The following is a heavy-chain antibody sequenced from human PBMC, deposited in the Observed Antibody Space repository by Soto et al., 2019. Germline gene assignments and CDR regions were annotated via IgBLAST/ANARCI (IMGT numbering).Heavy chain of an antibody. V-gene: IGHV3-30-3*01. D-gene: IGHD6-13*01. Sequence: GGSLRLSCAASGFTFSSYAMHWVRQAPGKGLEWVAVISYDGSNKYYADSVKGRFTISRDNSKNTLYLQMNSLRVEDTAVYYCARDRQQLVEYNWFDPWGQGTLVTVSS. CDR3: ARDRQQLVEYNWFDP. J-gene: IGHJ5*02. CDR1: GFTFSSYA. CDR2: ISYDGSNK.